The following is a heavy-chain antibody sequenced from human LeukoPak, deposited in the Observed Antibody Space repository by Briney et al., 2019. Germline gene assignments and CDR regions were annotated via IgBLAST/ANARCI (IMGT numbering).Heavy chain of an antibody. V-gene: IGHV4-4*07. CDR2: IYTSGST. D-gene: IGHD2-2*01. J-gene: IGHJ5*02. CDR3: ASDLGYCSSTSCRYFDP. Sequence: SETLSLTCTVSGGSISSYYWSWIRQPAGKGLEWIGRIYTSGSTNYNPSLRSRVTILVDRSKNQFSLKLSSVTAADTAVYYCASDLGYCSSTSCRYFDPWGQGTLVTVSS. CDR1: GGSISSYY.